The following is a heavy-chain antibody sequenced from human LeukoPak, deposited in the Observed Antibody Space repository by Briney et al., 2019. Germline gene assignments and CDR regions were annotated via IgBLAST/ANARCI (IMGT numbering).Heavy chain of an antibody. V-gene: IGHV3-21*01. Sequence: GGSLRLSCAASGFTFSSYSMNWVRQAPGKGLEWVSSISSSSSYIYYADSVKGRFTISRDNAKNSLYLQMNSLRAEDTAVYYCARGTQDYYERLTNPRTDYWGQGTLVTVSS. CDR1: GFTFSSYS. J-gene: IGHJ4*02. CDR3: ARGTQDYYERLTNPRTDY. D-gene: IGHD1-26*01. CDR2: ISSSSSYI.